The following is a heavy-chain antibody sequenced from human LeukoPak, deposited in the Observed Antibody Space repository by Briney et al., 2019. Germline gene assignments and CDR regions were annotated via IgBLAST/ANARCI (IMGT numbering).Heavy chain of an antibody. V-gene: IGHV1-69*04. CDR3: ARDLGRVSGWPFDP. CDR2: IIPILGIA. CDR1: GGTFSSYA. Sequence: SVKVSCKASGGTFSSYAISWVRQAPGQGLEWMGRIIPILGIANYAQKFQGRVTITADKSTSTAYMELSSLRSEDTAVYYCARDLGRVSGWPFDPWGQGTLVTVSS. D-gene: IGHD6-19*01. J-gene: IGHJ5*02.